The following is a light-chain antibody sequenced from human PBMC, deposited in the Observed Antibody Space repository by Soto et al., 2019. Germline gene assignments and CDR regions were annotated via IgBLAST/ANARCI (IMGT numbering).Light chain of an antibody. CDR2: DAS. J-gene: IGKJ4*01. V-gene: IGKV1D-13*01. Sequence: AIQLTQSPSSLSASVGDRVTITCRASQGISSALAWYQQKTGKAPKLLIYDASSLESGVPSRFSGSGSGTDFTLTLSSRQPEDVDTYYCQQFNNYVLTFGGGTKVEIK. CDR1: QGISSA. CDR3: QQFNNYVLT.